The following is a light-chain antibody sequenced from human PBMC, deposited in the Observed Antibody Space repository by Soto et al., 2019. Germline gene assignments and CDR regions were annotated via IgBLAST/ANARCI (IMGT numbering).Light chain of an antibody. CDR1: QSVSNNY. Sequence: EIVLMQSPGNLSLSPGGRCTLSCRAIQSVSNNYLAWYQQKPGQAPRLLIHGASNWATGIPDRFSGSGSGTDFTPTISRLEPEDSAVYYCQQYGSSGTFGQGTKVDIK. CDR2: GAS. J-gene: IGKJ1*01. V-gene: IGKV3-20*01. CDR3: QQYGSSGT.